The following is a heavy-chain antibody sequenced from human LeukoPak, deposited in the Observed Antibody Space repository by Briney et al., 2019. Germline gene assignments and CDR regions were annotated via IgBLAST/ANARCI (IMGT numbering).Heavy chain of an antibody. CDR2: ISAYNGNT. Sequence: ASVKVSCKASGYTFTSYGISWVRQAPGQGLEWMGWISAYNGNTNYAQKLQGRVTMTTDTSTSTAYMELRSLRSDDTAVYYCARHYYDSSGSLMFDYWGQGTLVTVSS. CDR1: GYTFTSYG. J-gene: IGHJ4*02. CDR3: ARHYYDSSGSLMFDY. D-gene: IGHD3-22*01. V-gene: IGHV1-18*01.